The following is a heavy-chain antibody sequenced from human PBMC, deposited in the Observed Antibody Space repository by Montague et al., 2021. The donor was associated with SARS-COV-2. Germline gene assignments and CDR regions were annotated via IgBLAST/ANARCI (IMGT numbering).Heavy chain of an antibody. Sequence: SETLSLTCAVHGGSFSTYSWNWIRQPPGKGLEWIGEIHHGGSTSYNPSLKSRVTISADTSKNQFSLKLTSVAAADTAVYYCARLGDGVVPSPILGVGPYYSYDYMDVWGKGTTVTVAS. CDR3: ARLGDGVVPSPILGVGPYYSYDYMDV. D-gene: IGHD3-10*01. J-gene: IGHJ6*03. CDR2: IHHGGST. CDR1: GGSFSTYS. V-gene: IGHV4-34*01.